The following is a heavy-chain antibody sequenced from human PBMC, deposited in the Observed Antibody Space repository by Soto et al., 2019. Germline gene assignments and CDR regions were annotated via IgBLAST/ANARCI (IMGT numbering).Heavy chain of an antibody. CDR1: GFTFSTYG. Sequence: GGSLRLSCAASGFTFSTYGMHWVRQAPGKGLEWVAVISYDGSKKDYADSVKGRFTISRDNSKYTLYLQTNSLRAEDTAVYYCAKSYYDSSGYYWIDQWGHGTLVTVSS. CDR2: ISYDGSKK. J-gene: IGHJ5*02. V-gene: IGHV3-30*18. D-gene: IGHD3-22*01. CDR3: AKSYYDSSGYYWIDQ.